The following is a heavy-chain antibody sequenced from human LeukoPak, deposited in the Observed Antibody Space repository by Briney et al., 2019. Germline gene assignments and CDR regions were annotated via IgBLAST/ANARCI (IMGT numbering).Heavy chain of an antibody. Sequence: GGSLRLSCAASGFTFTTYWMGWVRQAPWEGLEWVANIKQDGSEQYYVDSVKGRFTISRDNAKNSLSLQMNSLRAEDTAVYYCARDNGGTAMAYYSYFYMDVWGKGTTVTISS. CDR1: GFTFTTYW. D-gene: IGHD5-18*01. CDR2: IKQDGSEQ. V-gene: IGHV3-7*01. CDR3: ARDNGGTAMAYYSYFYMDV. J-gene: IGHJ6*03.